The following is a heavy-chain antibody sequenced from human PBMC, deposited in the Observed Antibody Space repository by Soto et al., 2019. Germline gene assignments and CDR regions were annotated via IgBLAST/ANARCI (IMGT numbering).Heavy chain of an antibody. D-gene: IGHD3-10*01. V-gene: IGHV1-18*01. Sequence: QVHLVQSGAEVKKPGASVKVSCKASGYTFTSYGISWVRQAPGQGLEWMGWISAYNGNTNYAQKLQGRVTMTTDTSTSTAYMELRSLRSDDTAVYYCARDPGTVLLWFGELCFDYWGQGTLVTVSS. CDR3: ARDPGTVLLWFGELCFDY. CDR1: GYTFTSYG. J-gene: IGHJ4*02. CDR2: ISAYNGNT.